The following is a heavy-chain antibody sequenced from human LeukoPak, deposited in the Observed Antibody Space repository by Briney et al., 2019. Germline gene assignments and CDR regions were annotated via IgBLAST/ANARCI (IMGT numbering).Heavy chain of an antibody. CDR2: ISGRGGST. Sequence: GGSLRLSCAASGFTFSSYAMSWVRQAPGKGLEWVSAISGRGGSTYYADSVKGRFTISRDNSKNTLYLQMNSLRAEDTAVYYCAKSHYYDNSGSPDYWGQGTLVTVSS. D-gene: IGHD3-22*01. CDR3: AKSHYYDNSGSPDY. V-gene: IGHV3-23*01. J-gene: IGHJ4*02. CDR1: GFTFSSYA.